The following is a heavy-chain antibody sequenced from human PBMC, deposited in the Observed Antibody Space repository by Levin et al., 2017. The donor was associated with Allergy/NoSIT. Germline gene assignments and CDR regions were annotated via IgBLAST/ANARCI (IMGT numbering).Heavy chain of an antibody. J-gene: IGHJ4*02. V-gene: IGHV3-11*01. CDR3: ARDLSDRYGDYEDY. Sequence: PGGSLRLSCTASGFTLSDEYMTWIRQAPGKGLEWISYISASGDTVHYADSVKGRFTISKDNAKNSLNLQMNNLRVEDTAVYYCARDLSDRYGDYEDYWGQGTLVTVSS. D-gene: IGHD4-17*01. CDR2: ISASGDTV. CDR1: GFTLSDEY.